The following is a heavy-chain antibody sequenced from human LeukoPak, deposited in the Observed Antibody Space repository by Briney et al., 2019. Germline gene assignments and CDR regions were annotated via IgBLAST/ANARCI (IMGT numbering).Heavy chain of an antibody. CDR3: ARDPYSGNYGNYYYYYMDV. D-gene: IGHD1-26*01. CDR1: GFTFSNYN. J-gene: IGHJ6*03. V-gene: IGHV3-21*01. Sequence: GGSLRLSCAASGFTFSNYNMNWVRQAPGKAMEWVSSITSSGTYNFYADSVRGRFTISRDNAKNSLYLQMDSLGPEDTAVYYCARDPYSGNYGNYYYYYMDVWGKGTTVTISS. CDR2: ITSSGTYN.